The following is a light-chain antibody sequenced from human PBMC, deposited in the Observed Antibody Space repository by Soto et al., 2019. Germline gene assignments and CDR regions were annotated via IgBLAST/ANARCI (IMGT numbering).Light chain of an antibody. CDR2: DAS. Sequence: EIVLTQSPATLSLSPGERATLSCRASQSVSGYLAWYQQKPGQAPRLLIYDASNRATGIPARFSGSGSGTDFTLTISRLEAEDFAVYYCQQYGSSPKVTFGQGTRLEIK. CDR1: QSVSGY. J-gene: IGKJ5*01. V-gene: IGKV3-20*01. CDR3: QQYGSSPKVT.